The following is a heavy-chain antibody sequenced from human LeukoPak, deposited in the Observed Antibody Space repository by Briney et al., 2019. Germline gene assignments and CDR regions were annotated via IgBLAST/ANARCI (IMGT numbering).Heavy chain of an antibody. CDR3: ARVKWLHSFDY. D-gene: IGHD5-12*01. CDR1: GGSFSGYY. CDR2: INHSGST. Sequence: PSETLSLTCAVYGGSFSGYYRSWIRQPPGKGLEWIGEINHSGSTNYNPSLKSRVTISVDTSKNQFSLKLSSVTAADTAVYYCARVKWLHSFDYWGQGTLVTVSS. J-gene: IGHJ4*02. V-gene: IGHV4-34*01.